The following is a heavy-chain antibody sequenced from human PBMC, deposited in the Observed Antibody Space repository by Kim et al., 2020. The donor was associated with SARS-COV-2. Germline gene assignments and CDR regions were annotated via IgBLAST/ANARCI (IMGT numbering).Heavy chain of an antibody. J-gene: IGHJ4*02. CDR2: IYHTGST. V-gene: IGHV4-31*03. D-gene: IGHD3-16*01. CDR1: GGSIISGGAY. Sequence: SETLSLTCSVSGGSIISGGAYWNWIRQHPGRGLEWIGYIYHTGSTYSNSSLKSRVTISVDTSKNQFSLRLASVTAADTAVYHCARGAVSSAGGDFWGPGT. CDR3: ARGAVSSAGGDF.